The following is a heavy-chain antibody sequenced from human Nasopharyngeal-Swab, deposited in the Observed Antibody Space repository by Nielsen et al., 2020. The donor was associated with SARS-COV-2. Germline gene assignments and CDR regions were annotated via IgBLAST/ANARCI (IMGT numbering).Heavy chain of an antibody. CDR3: ARGAGPSDWIIDY. CDR1: GYSFTRYA. J-gene: IGHJ4*02. CDR2: VNADNGDT. V-gene: IGHV1-3*01. Sequence: ASVKVSCKASGYSFTRYALHWLRQAPGQRLEWLGWVNADNGDTKPSQNFQDRVTITRDTSAGIDYMDLRILRSEDTALYYCARGAGPSDWIIDYWGQGTLVTVSS. D-gene: IGHD2-21*02.